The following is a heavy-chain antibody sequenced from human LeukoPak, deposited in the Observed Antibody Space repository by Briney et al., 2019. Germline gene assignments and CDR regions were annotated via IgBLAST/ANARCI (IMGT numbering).Heavy chain of an antibody. D-gene: IGHD3-3*01. Sequence: SETLSLTCAVYGGSFSGYYWSWIRQSPGKGLEWIGEITPSVTTSYNPSLKSRVTISQDKSKNQFSLKLSSVTAADTAVYYCARGGVGWSGFPSYMGVWGKGTTVTVSS. CDR1: GGSFSGYY. V-gene: IGHV4-34*01. CDR3: ARGGVGWSGFPSYMGV. J-gene: IGHJ6*03. CDR2: ITPSVTT.